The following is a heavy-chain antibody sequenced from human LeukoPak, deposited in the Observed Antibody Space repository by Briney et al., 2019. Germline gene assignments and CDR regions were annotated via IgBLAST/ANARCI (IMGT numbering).Heavy chain of an antibody. CDR1: GFTFSSYW. D-gene: IGHD1-14*01. V-gene: IGHV3-74*01. CDR2: INSDGSST. Sequence: GGSLRLSCAASGFTFSSYWMHWVRQAPGKGLVRVSRINSDGSSTSYADSVKGRFTISRDNAKNTLYLQMNSLRAEDTAVYYCARRSRAGGEPYYFDYWGQGTLVTVSS. J-gene: IGHJ4*02. CDR3: ARRSRAGGEPYYFDY.